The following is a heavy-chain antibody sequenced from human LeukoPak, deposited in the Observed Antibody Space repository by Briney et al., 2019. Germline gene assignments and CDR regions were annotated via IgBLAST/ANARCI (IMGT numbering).Heavy chain of an antibody. Sequence: PSETLSLTCTVSAGSIGSAGYYWSWIRQHPGKGLEWIGYIHYSGSTYYNPSLKSRLTISIDPSKKQFSLKLSSVTAADTAIYYCARVTSGSYYNAYDYWGQGTLVTVSS. V-gene: IGHV4-31*03. CDR2: IHYSGST. J-gene: IGHJ4*02. CDR1: AGSIGSAGYY. CDR3: ARVTSGSYYNAYDY. D-gene: IGHD3-10*01.